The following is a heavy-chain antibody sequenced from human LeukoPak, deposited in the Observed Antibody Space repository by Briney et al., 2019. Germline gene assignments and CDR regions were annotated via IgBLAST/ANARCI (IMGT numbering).Heavy chain of an antibody. J-gene: IGHJ5*02. V-gene: IGHV1-46*01. CDR1: GYTFTSYY. CDR2: INPSGGST. CDR3: ARDSRTSSSWYYALYNWFDP. Sequence: ASVKVSCKASGYTFTSYYMHWVRQAPGQGLEWMGIINPSGGSTSYAQKFQGRVTMTRDTSTSTVYMELSSLRSEDTAVYYCARDSRTSSSWYYALYNWFDPWGQGTLVTVPS. D-gene: IGHD6-13*01.